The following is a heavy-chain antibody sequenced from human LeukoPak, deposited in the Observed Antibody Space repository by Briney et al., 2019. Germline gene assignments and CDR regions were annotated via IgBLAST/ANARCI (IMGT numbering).Heavy chain of an antibody. CDR2: IYSGGST. V-gene: IGHV3-66*01. D-gene: IGHD1-14*01. CDR1: GFTVSSNY. Sequence: GGSLRLSCAASGFTVSSNYMSWVRQAPGKGLEWVSVIYSGGSTYYADSVKGRFTISRDNSKNTLYLQMNSLRAEDTAVYYCARDWVSARTGGGTFDYWGQGTLVTVSS. J-gene: IGHJ4*02. CDR3: ARDWVSARTGGGTFDY.